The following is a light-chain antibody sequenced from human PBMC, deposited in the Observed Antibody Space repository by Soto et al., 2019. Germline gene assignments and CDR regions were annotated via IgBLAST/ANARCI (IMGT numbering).Light chain of an antibody. CDR2: NNN. CDR1: NSNIGRNT. CDR3: AVCDDSLHGV. J-gene: IGLJ3*02. Sequence: QSVLTQPPSASGTPGQRVTISCSGSNSNIGRNTVNWYQQVPGTAPKVLIYNNNQRPSGVPDRFSGSKSGTAASLAISGLRSEDEADYYCAVCDDSLHGVFGGGTKVTVL. V-gene: IGLV1-44*01.